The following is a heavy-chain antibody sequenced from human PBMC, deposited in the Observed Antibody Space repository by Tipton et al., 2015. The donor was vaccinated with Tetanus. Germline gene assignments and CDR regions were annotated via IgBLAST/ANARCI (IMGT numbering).Heavy chain of an antibody. D-gene: IGHD3-3*01. Sequence: TLSLTCIVSGGSISSSSYYWGWIRQPPGKGLEWIGSMSYSGRTYYNPSLKSRVTISVDTSKNQFSLKLSSVTAADTAVYYCARIHDFLSGHFDFWGQGTLVTVSS. CDR3: ARIHDFLSGHFDF. CDR1: GGSISSSSYY. V-gene: IGHV4-39*07. CDR2: MSYSGRT. J-gene: IGHJ4*02.